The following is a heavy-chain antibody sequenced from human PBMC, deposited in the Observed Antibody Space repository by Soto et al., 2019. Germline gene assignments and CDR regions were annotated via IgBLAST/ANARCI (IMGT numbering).Heavy chain of an antibody. J-gene: IGHJ4*02. CDR2: ISGSGGST. CDR3: AKALTLYYYDSSGYYCPFDY. CDR1: GFTFSSYA. V-gene: IGHV3-23*01. Sequence: GGSLRLSCAASGFTFSSYAMSWVRQAPGKGLEWVSAISGSGGSTYYADSVKGRFTISRGNSKNTLYLQMNSLRAEDTAVYYCAKALTLYYYDSSGYYCPFDYWGQGTLVTVSS. D-gene: IGHD3-22*01.